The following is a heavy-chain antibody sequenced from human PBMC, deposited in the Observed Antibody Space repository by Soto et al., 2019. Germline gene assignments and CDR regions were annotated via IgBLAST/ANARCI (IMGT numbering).Heavy chain of an antibody. J-gene: IGHJ6*02. V-gene: IGHV3-30*18. Sequence: PGGSLRLSCAASGFTFSSYGMHWVRQAPGKGLEWVAVISYDGSNKYYADSVKGRFTISRDNSKNTLYLQMNSLRAEDTAVYYCAKDEVVTIFGVVARYYGMDVWGQGTTVTVSS. CDR3: AKDEVVTIFGVVARYYGMDV. CDR2: ISYDGSNK. D-gene: IGHD3-3*01. CDR1: GFTFSSYG.